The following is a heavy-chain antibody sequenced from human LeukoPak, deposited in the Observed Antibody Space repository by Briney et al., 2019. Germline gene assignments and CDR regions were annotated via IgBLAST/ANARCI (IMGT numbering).Heavy chain of an antibody. Sequence: GGSLRLSCAASGFTLSSYSANWVRHAPGKGLEWVSSISSSSSSIYYADSVRGRFTISRDTAKNTLYLQMNTLRDADTPVCYCARVGLIVFAAAFDYWGQGTLVTVSS. CDR3: ARVGLIVFAAAFDY. D-gene: IGHD2-8*01. CDR1: GFTLSSYS. J-gene: IGHJ4*02. CDR2: ISSSSSSI. V-gene: IGHV3-21*03.